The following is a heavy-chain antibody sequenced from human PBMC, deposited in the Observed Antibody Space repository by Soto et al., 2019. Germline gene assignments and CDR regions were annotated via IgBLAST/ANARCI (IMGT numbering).Heavy chain of an antibody. V-gene: IGHV4-39*01. D-gene: IGHD3-22*01. CDR2: IYSSGST. Sequence: PSETLSLTCTVSGGSINSSSYHWGWIRQPPGKGLEWIGSIYSSGSTYYNPSLNSRVTISVDTSKNQFSLKLSSVTAADTAVYYCARHGGYYDGSGYYYYFDYWGQGTLVT. CDR3: ARHGGYYDGSGYYYYFDY. J-gene: IGHJ4*02. CDR1: GGSINSSSYH.